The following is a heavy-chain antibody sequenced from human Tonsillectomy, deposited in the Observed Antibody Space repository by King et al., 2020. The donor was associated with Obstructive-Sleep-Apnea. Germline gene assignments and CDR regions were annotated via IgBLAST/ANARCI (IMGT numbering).Heavy chain of an antibody. D-gene: IGHD3-10*01. V-gene: IGHV4-39*07. J-gene: IGHJ3*02. CDR2: IYYTGST. CDR1: GGSISTSTYY. CDR3: ARDTGSLGWFVAFDI. Sequence: QLQESGPGLVKPSETLSLTCIVSGGSISTSTYYWGWVRQPPGKGLEWIGNIYYTGSTSSNPSLKTRVTISVDTSKNQFSLKPNSVTAADTAVYYCARDTGSLGWFVAFDIWGQGTMVTVSS.